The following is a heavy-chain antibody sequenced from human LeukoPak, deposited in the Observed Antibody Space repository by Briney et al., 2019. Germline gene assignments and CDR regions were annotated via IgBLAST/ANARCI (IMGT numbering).Heavy chain of an antibody. J-gene: IGHJ4*02. D-gene: IGHD3-10*01. V-gene: IGHV1-69*13. CDR3: ASNREGVSRGSGSYSDY. CDR2: IIPIFGTA. Sequence: SVTVSCTASGGTFSSYAISWVRQAPGQGLEWMGGIIPIFGTANYAQKFQGRVTITADESTSTAYMELSSLRSEDTAVYYCASNREGVSRGSGSYSDYWGQGTLVTVSS. CDR1: GGTFSSYA.